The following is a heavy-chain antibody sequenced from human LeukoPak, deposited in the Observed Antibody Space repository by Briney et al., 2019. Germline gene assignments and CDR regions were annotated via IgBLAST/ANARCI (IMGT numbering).Heavy chain of an antibody. CDR2: ISYDGSNK. J-gene: IGHJ4*02. Sequence: GGSLRLSCAASGFTFSSYAMHWVRQAPGKGLEWVAVISYDGSNKYYADSVKGRFTISRDNSKNTLYLQMNSLRAEDTAVYYCAKDRSRFVVVAATDYWGQGTLVTVSS. D-gene: IGHD2-15*01. V-gene: IGHV3-30*04. CDR3: AKDRSRFVVVAATDY. CDR1: GFTFSSYA.